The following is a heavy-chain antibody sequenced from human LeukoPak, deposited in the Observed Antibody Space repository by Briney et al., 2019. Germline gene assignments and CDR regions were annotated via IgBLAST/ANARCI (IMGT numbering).Heavy chain of an antibody. CDR3: ARGGGYTGFYDY. CDR2: IWYDGSNK. V-gene: IGHV3-33*01. Sequence: PGRSLRLSCAASGFTFSTYGMHWVRQAPGKGLEWVAVIWYDGSNKYYADSVKGRFTISRDNSKNTLYLEINSLRAEDTAVYYCARGGGYTGFYDYWGQGTLVTVSS. D-gene: IGHD5-12*01. CDR1: GFTFSTYG. J-gene: IGHJ4*02.